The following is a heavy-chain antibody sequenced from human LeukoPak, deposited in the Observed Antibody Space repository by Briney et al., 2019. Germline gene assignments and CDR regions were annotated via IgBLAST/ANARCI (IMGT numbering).Heavy chain of an antibody. CDR1: GFTFSSYG. CDR2: IRYDGSIE. V-gene: IGHV3-30*02. J-gene: IGHJ4*02. D-gene: IGHD4/OR15-4a*01. CDR3: ARCPEYYFDY. Sequence: GGSLRLSCAASGFTFSSYGMHWVRQAPGKGLEWVAFIRYDGSIEDYADSVKGRFTISRDNSKNTLYLQMNSLRAEDTAVYYCARCPEYYFDYWGQGTLVTVSS.